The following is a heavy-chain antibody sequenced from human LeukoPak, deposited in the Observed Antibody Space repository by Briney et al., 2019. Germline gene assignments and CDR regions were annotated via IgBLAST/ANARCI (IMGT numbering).Heavy chain of an antibody. CDR1: GYTFSRYV. D-gene: IGHD2-21*01. V-gene: IGHV1-3*01. Sequence: ASVKVSCKASGYTFSRYVVHWVRQAPGQRPDWMGWINAGNGGTKYSQNFQGRVTITWDRSANTAYMELSSLTSEDTALYYCGRDDCGDTCYPGGYWGQGTLVAVSS. J-gene: IGHJ4*02. CDR3: GRDDCGDTCYPGGY. CDR2: INAGNGGT.